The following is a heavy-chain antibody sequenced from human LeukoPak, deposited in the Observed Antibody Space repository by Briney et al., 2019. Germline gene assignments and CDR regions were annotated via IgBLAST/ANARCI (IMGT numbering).Heavy chain of an antibody. CDR1: GGSISNYC. CDR2: IYTSGTT. V-gene: IGHV4-4*07. Sequence: SETLSLTCTVSGGSISNYCWSWIRQPAGKGLEWIGRIYTSGTTHYNPSLKSRVTMSVDTSKNQFSLNLNSVTAADTAVYYCARFSSIAAAFDYWGLGTLVTVSS. J-gene: IGHJ4*02. D-gene: IGHD6-13*01. CDR3: ARFSSIAAAFDY.